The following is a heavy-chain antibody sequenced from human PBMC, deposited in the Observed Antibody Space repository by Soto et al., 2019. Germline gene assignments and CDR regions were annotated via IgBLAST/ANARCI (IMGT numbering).Heavy chain of an antibody. J-gene: IGHJ4*02. Sequence: QVQLVQSGAEVKKPGASVKVSCKASGYTFTSYGISWVRQAPGQGLEWMGGISAYNGNTNYAQKLQGRVTLTTDTCTITANMELRSLRSDDTAVYYLASVGRWSGHAYWGQGTLVTVSS. CDR1: GYTFTSYG. D-gene: IGHD3-3*01. CDR2: ISAYNGNT. V-gene: IGHV1-18*01. CDR3: ASVGRWSGHAY.